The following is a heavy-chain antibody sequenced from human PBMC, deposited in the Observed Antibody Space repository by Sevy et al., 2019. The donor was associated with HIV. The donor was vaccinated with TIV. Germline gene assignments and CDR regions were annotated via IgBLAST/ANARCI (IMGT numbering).Heavy chain of an antibody. D-gene: IGHD3-3*01. J-gene: IGHJ4*02. CDR2: INPNSGVT. V-gene: IGHV1-2*02. Sequence: ASVKVSCKASGYTFAGYYIHWVRQAPGQGLEWMGRINPNSGVTDYAQKFQGRVTMTTDTSTKTGYMDLSSLRSVDTAMYYCARGQNALRPLEWLSDFDYWGQGSLVTVSS. CDR3: ARGQNALRPLEWLSDFDY. CDR1: GYTFAGYY.